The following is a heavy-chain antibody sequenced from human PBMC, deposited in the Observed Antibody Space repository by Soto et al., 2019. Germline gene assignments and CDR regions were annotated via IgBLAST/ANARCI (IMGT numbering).Heavy chain of an antibody. D-gene: IGHD6-19*01. J-gene: IGHJ5*02. CDR2: VSYSGST. Sequence: GPGRTSETLSLTCSLSGGAIGGYYWSWIRQPPGKALEWIGYVSYSGSTDYHPSLKSRVSISIDTSKNQFSLKMISVTAADTAVYYCARHGSDSGWFFFDPWGQGALVTVSS. CDR1: GGAIGGYY. CDR3: ARHGSDSGWFFFDP. V-gene: IGHV4-59*08.